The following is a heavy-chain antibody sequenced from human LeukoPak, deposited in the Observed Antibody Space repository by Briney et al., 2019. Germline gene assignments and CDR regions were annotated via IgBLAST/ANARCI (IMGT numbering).Heavy chain of an antibody. Sequence: PGGSLRLSCAASGFTFSSYAMTWVRQAPGKGLEWVSTISGSGGSTYYADSVKGRFIISRDNSKNTLYLQMNSLRAEDTAVYYCAKDPYYDFWSVCDYWGQETLVTVSS. V-gene: IGHV3-23*01. CDR1: GFTFSSYA. J-gene: IGHJ4*02. CDR2: ISGSGGST. CDR3: AKDPYYDFWSVCDY. D-gene: IGHD3-3*01.